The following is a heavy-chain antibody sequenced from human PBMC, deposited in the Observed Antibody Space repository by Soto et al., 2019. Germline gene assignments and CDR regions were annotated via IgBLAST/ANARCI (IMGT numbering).Heavy chain of an antibody. CDR2: ISYDGSNK. J-gene: IGHJ6*02. Sequence: GGSLRLSCAASGFTFSSYAMHWVRQAPGKGLEWVAVISYDGSNKYYADSVKGRFTISRDNSKNTLYLQMNSLRAEDKAVYYCARGLTVTKYYYYYYGMDVWGQGTTVTVSS. CDR1: GFTFSSYA. D-gene: IGHD4-4*01. V-gene: IGHV3-30-3*01. CDR3: ARGLTVTKYYYYYYGMDV.